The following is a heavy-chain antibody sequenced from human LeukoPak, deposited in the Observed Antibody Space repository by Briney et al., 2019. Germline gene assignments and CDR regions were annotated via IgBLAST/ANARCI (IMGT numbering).Heavy chain of an antibody. D-gene: IGHD6-19*01. CDR3: ARDPRWRIAVAGTLDY. J-gene: IGHJ4*02. CDR1: GFTFSSYS. CDR2: ISSSSSYI. Sequence: GGSLRLSCAASGFTFSSYSMNWVRQAPGKGLEWVSSISSSSSYIHYADSVKGRFTISRDNAKNSLYLQMNSLRAEDTAVYYCARDPRWRIAVAGTLDYWGQGTLVTVSS. V-gene: IGHV3-21*01.